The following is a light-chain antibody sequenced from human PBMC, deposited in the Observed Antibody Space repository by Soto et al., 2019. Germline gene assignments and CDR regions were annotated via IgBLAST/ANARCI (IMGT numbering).Light chain of an antibody. J-gene: IGKJ1*01. CDR1: QSISDS. CDR3: QQYNGYWT. CDR2: EAS. V-gene: IGKV1-5*03. Sequence: DIQMTQSPSTLSASVGDRVTITCRASQSISDSLAWYQQKPGKAPKLLIYEASNLKSGVPSRFSGSGSGTEYTLTIIILQPDDFESYYCQQYNGYWTFGQGTKVEIK.